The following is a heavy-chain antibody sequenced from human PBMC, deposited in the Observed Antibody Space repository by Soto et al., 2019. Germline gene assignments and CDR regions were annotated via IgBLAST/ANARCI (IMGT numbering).Heavy chain of an antibody. V-gene: IGHV4-30-2*01. J-gene: IGHJ4*02. Sequence: TLCRTCPFSGGSIPYGGYSWGWIRQPPGKGLEWIGYISYLENTFYNPSFRSRLTLSIDRSKNQFSLNLASLTTADTAVYYCARGGGYDPFDYWGQGTLVTVYS. D-gene: IGHD5-12*01. CDR3: ARGGGYDPFDY. CDR2: ISYLENT. CDR1: GGSIPYGGYS.